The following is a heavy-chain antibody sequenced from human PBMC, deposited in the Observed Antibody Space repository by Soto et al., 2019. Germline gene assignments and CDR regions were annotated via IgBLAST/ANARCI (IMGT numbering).Heavy chain of an antibody. D-gene: IGHD1-7*01. CDR3: ATLITGTTWFFEF. CDR2: SYYSGTT. Sequence: SETLSLTCTVSGAAISVHSYYWNRIRQPPGKGLEWIGSSYYSGTTYFNPSLKSRATISVDTSKNQFSLRLTSVTAADTAVYYCATLITGTTWFFEFWGQGALVTVSS. V-gene: IGHV4-39*01. J-gene: IGHJ4*02. CDR1: GAAISVHSYY.